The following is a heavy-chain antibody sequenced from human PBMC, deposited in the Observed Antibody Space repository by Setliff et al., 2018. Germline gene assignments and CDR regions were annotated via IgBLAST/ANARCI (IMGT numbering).Heavy chain of an antibody. CDR2: MNPNSGNT. V-gene: IGHV1-8*02. CDR3: ARTMITFGGVIVHAFDI. D-gene: IGHD3-16*02. CDR1: GYTFTSYD. J-gene: IGHJ3*02. Sequence: ASVKVSCKASGYTFTSYDINWVRQATGQGLEWMGWMNPNSGNTGYAQKFQGRVTMTRNTSMSTAYMELSSLRSEDTAVYYCARTMITFGGVIVHAFDIWGQGTMVTVSS.